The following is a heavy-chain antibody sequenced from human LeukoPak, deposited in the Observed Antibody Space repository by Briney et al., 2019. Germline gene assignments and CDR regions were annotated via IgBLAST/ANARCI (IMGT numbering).Heavy chain of an antibody. J-gene: IGHJ4*02. V-gene: IGHV4-39*01. Sequence: SETLSLTCTVSGGSISSSSYYWGWIRQPPGKGLEWIGSIYYSGSTYYNPSLKSRVTISVDTSKNQFSLKLSSVTAADTAVYYCARHYSSGWHDYWGQGTLVTVSS. CDR3: ARHYSSGWHDY. D-gene: IGHD6-19*01. CDR1: GGSISSSSYY. CDR2: IYYSGST.